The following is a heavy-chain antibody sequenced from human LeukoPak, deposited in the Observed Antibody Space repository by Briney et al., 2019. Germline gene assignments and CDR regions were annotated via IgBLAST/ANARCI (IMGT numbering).Heavy chain of an antibody. CDR2: VDPEDGET. D-gene: IGHD2/OR15-2a*01. V-gene: IGHV1-69-2*01. Sequence: ASVKISCKASGYTFTDYYMHWEQQAPGKGLEWMGRVDPEDGETIYAEKFQGRVTITADTSTDTAYMELSSLRSEDTAVYYCARGNYLNPYYYYGMDVWGQGTTVTVSS. CDR3: ARGNYLNPYYYYGMDV. CDR1: GYTFTDYY. J-gene: IGHJ6*02.